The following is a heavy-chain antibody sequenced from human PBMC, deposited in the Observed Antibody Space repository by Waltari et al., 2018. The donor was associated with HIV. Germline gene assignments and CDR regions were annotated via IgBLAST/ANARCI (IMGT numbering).Heavy chain of an antibody. D-gene: IGHD3-16*01. J-gene: IGHJ6*02. CDR2: IYKPEISNYNPSP. V-gene: IGHV4-59*01. CDR3: ARGRFGGGSSYHGMDV. CDR1: GGSMNGYH. Sequence: QVQLQESGPELVKPSETLSLSCTVSGGSMNGYHWSWLRQPPGKGLELIGYIYKPEISNYNPSPNYNPSLESRVSASIDTSKKQFSLRLNSVTAADTAVYYCARGRFGGGSSYHGMDVWGQGTTVTVSS.